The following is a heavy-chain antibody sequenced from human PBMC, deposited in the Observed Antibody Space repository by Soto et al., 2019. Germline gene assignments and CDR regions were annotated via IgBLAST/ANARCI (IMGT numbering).Heavy chain of an antibody. Sequence: QVHLVESGGGVVQPGGSLRLSCAGSGFTFSDYGMHWVGQAPGKGLEWVAVLWYDGSGEYYIDSVRGRFTISRVNSKNTLYLQMNNLRDEDTGVYYCARDSVRFLEHFSKDYFDYWGQGTRVTVSS. J-gene: IGHJ4*02. D-gene: IGHD3-3*01. V-gene: IGHV3-33*08. CDR2: LWYDGSGE. CDR3: ARDSVRFLEHFSKDYFDY. CDR1: GFTFSDYG.